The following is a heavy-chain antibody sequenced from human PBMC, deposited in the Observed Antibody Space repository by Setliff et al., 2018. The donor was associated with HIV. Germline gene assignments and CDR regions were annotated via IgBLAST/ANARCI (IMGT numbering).Heavy chain of an antibody. V-gene: IGHV1-3*03. D-gene: IGHD3-22*01. J-gene: IGHJ6*03. CDR1: GYTFTSYA. Sequence: ASVKVSCKASGYTFTSYAMHWVRQAPGQRLEWMAWINAGNGNTKYSQEFQGRVTITRDASASTAYMELSSLRSEDMAVYYCAREGNYDSSGYGDYYYYMDVWGKGTTVTVSS. CDR2: INAGNGNT. CDR3: AREGNYDSSGYGDYYYYMDV.